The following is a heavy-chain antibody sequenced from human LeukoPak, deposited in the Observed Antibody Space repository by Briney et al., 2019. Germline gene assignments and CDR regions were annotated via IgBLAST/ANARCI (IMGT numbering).Heavy chain of an antibody. D-gene: IGHD1-26*01. J-gene: IGHJ4*02. V-gene: IGHV4-59*01. CDR3: AREVGATLDY. CDR2: IYYSGST. Sequence: PSETLSLTCTVSWVSIRSYYWRRIRQPPGKGLEWRGDIYYSGSTNYHPSLKSRVTISVATSKHQFSLKLSSVPAADTAVYYCAREVGATLDYWGQGTLVTVSS. CDR1: WVSIRSYY.